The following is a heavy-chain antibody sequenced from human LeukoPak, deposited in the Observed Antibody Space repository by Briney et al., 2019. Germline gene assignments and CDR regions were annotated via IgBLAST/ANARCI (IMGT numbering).Heavy chain of an antibody. CDR3: AKDVVGQQWPENY. Sequence: GGSLRLSCAASGFTFSSYGMHWVRQAPGKGLEWVAFIRYDGSNKYYADSVKGRFTISRDNSKNTLYLQMNSLRAEDTAVYYCAKDVVGQQWPENYWGQGTLVTVSS. D-gene: IGHD6-19*01. J-gene: IGHJ4*02. V-gene: IGHV3-30*02. CDR1: GFTFSSYG. CDR2: IRYDGSNK.